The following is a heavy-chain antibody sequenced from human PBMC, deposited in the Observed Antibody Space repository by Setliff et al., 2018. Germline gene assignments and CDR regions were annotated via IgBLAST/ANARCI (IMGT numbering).Heavy chain of an antibody. CDR2: IWDDGGNK. D-gene: IGHD2-15*01. J-gene: IGHJ4*02. CDR3: ARTCSGSGCYAGLES. V-gene: IGHV3-33*08. Sequence: PGGSLRLSCAASVFPFSTYRMHWVRQAPGKGLEWVAVIWDDGGNKYHADSVKGRFTISRDNSKNTLYLQMNSLRPEDTAVYYCARTCSGSGCYAGLESWGQGTPVTVSS. CDR1: VFPFSTYR.